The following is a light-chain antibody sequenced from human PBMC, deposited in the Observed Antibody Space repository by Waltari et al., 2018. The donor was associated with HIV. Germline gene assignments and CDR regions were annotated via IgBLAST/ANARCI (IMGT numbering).Light chain of an antibody. Sequence: QSALTQPASVSGSRGQSVTIFCNGTSSDVGKYKLLSWYQQSPGKAPKVVIYDVTDWPSGVSSRFSASKSGNTASLTISGLQPQDEGDYFCCSYAGSSTYIFGSGTLVTVL. V-gene: IGLV2-23*02. CDR1: SSDVGKYKL. J-gene: IGLJ1*01. CDR2: DVT. CDR3: CSYAGSSTYI.